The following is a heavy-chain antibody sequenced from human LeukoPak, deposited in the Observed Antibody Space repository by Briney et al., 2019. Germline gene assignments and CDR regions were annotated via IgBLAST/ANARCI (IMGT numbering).Heavy chain of an antibody. CDR1: GFTFSSYA. J-gene: IGHJ4*02. CDR3: ARERNYYGSGSPLDY. CDR2: ISSSSSYI. V-gene: IGHV3-21*01. D-gene: IGHD3-10*01. Sequence: PGGSLRLSCAASGFTFSSYAMNWVRQAPGKGLEWVSSISSSSSYIYYADSVKGRFTISRDNAKNSLYLQMNSLRAEDTAVYYCARERNYYGSGSPLDYWGQGTLVTV.